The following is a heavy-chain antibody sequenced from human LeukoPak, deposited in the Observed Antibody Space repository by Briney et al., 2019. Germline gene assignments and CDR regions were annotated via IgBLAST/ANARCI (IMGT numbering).Heavy chain of an antibody. J-gene: IGHJ6*03. D-gene: IGHD6-6*01. Sequence: GGSLRLSCAASGFTFSTYSMNWVRQAPGKGLEWVSSISNIITYIYYADSVKGRFTISRDNAKNSLYLQMNSLRAGDTAVYYCARVLSSSSYYYYHMDVWGKGTTVTVSS. CDR2: ISNIITYI. V-gene: IGHV3-21*01. CDR1: GFTFSTYS. CDR3: ARVLSSSSYYYYHMDV.